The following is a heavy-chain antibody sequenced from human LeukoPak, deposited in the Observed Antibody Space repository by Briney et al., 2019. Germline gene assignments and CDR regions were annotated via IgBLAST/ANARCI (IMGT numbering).Heavy chain of an antibody. Sequence: GESLKISCKGSGYSFTTYWIGWVRQMPGRGLEWMGITYPGDSDTRYSPSFQGQVTISADKSISTAYVQWSSLEVSDTAMYYCARLRGSGSYLVDYWGQGTLVTVSS. D-gene: IGHD3-10*01. CDR2: TYPGDSDT. V-gene: IGHV5-51*01. CDR3: ARLRGSGSYLVDY. J-gene: IGHJ4*02. CDR1: GYSFTTYW.